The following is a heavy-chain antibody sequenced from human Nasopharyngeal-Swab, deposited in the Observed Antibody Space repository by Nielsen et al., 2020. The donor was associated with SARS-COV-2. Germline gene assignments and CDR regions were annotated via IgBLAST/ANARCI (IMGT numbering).Heavy chain of an antibody. J-gene: IGHJ4*02. Sequence: GGSLRLSCAASGFTFSSYEMNWVRQAPGKGLEWVSYISSSGSTIYYADSVKGRFTISRDNAKNSLYLQMNSLRAEDTAVYYCARSGYSSSRVDYFDYWGQGTLVTVSS. D-gene: IGHD6-6*01. V-gene: IGHV3-48*03. CDR3: ARSGYSSSRVDYFDY. CDR1: GFTFSSYE. CDR2: ISSSGSTI.